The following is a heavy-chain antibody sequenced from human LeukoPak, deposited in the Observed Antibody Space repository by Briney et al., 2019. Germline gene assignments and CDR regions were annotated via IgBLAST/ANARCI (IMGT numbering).Heavy chain of an antibody. CDR1: GGSISSYY. Sequence: PSETLSLTCTVSGGSISSYYWSWIRQPPGKGLEWIGYIYYSGSTNYNPSLKSRVTISVDTSKNQFSLKLSSVTAADTAVYYCARCESYYLYPAVDAFDIWGQGTMVTVSS. D-gene: IGHD1-26*01. V-gene: IGHV4-59*01. CDR3: ARCESYYLYPAVDAFDI. CDR2: IYYSGST. J-gene: IGHJ3*02.